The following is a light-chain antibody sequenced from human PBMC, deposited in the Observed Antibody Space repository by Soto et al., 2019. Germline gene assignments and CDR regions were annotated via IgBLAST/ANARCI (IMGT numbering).Light chain of an antibody. J-gene: IGKJ4*01. V-gene: IGKV3-11*01. CDR2: NAS. CDR3: QQRSNWPLT. Sequence: EIVLTQSPATLSLSPGERATLSCRASQSVSTYLAWYQQRPGQAPRLLIHNASNRATGIPARFSGSGSGTDFTLTISSLQSEDFAVYYCQQRSNWPLTFGGGTKVEIK. CDR1: QSVSTY.